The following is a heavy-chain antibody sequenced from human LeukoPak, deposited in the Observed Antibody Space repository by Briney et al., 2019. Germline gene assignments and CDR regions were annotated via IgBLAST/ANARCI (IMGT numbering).Heavy chain of an antibody. D-gene: IGHD4-17*01. J-gene: IGHJ6*02. Sequence: ASVKVSCKASGYTFTSYNINWVRQATGQGLEWMGWMNPNSGNTGYAQKFQGRVTMTRNTSISTAYMELSSLRSEDTAVYYCALTVTPPYYYGMDVWGQGTTVTVSS. CDR3: ALTVTPPYYYGMDV. V-gene: IGHV1-8*01. CDR1: GYTFTSYN. CDR2: MNPNSGNT.